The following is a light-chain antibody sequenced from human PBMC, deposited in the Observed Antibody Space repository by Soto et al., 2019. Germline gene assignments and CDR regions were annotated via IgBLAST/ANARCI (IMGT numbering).Light chain of an antibody. J-gene: IGKJ2*01. CDR3: QQTYSIPYT. CDR1: HSISTY. V-gene: IGKV1-39*01. Sequence: DIQMTQSASFLSASVGDRVTIPCRASHSISTYLTWYQQKPGKPPKLLFYAASSLQSGVPSRFSGSGSGTDFTLTISSLQPEDFATYYCQQTYSIPYTFGQGTKLEIK. CDR2: AAS.